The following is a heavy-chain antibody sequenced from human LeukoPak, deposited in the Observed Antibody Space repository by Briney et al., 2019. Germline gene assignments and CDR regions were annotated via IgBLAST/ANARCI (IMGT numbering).Heavy chain of an antibody. J-gene: IGHJ3*02. CDR1: GFTFNTYS. CDR2: ISSGSNYI. CDR3: ARQSTVSLAFDI. D-gene: IGHD2-8*01. V-gene: IGHV3-21*06. Sequence: RTGGSLRLSCEASGFTFNTYSMNWVRQAPGKGLECISSISSGSNYIYYTDSVRGRFTISRDNAKNSLYLQMNSLRAEDTAVYYCARQSTVSLAFDIWGQGTMVTVSS.